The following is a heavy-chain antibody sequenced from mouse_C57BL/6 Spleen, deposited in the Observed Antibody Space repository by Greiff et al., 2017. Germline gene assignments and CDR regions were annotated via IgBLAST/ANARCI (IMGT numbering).Heavy chain of an antibody. Sequence: QVQLQQPGAELVKPGASVKVSCKASGYTFTSYWMHWVKQRPGQGLEWIGSIHPSDSDTNYNQKFKGKATLTVDKSSSTAYMQLSSLTSEDSAVYYCAIGNNYEFFAYWGQGTLVTVSA. CDR2: IHPSDSDT. J-gene: IGHJ3*01. CDR1: GYTFTSYW. CDR3: AIGNNYEFFAY. D-gene: IGHD2-1*01. V-gene: IGHV1-74*01.